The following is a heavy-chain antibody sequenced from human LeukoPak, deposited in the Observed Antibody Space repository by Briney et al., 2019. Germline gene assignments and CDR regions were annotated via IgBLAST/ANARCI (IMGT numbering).Heavy chain of an antibody. J-gene: IGHJ4*02. CDR3: AKAISGWYTRNFDY. Sequence: GGSLRLSCAASGFTFSSYTMHWIRQAPGKGLEWVSSISGSNSYIFYADSVKGRFTVSRDNAKDSLYLQMNSLRAEDTAVYYCAKAISGWYTRNFDYWGQGTLVTVSS. CDR1: GFTFSSYT. CDR2: ISGSNSYI. D-gene: IGHD6-19*01. V-gene: IGHV3-21*01.